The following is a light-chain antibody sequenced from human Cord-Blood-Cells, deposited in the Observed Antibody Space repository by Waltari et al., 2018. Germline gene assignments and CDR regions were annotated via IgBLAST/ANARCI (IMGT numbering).Light chain of an antibody. V-gene: IGKV3-15*01. CDR1: QSVSSN. CDR3: QQYNNWPLT. CDR2: GAS. Sequence: EIVMTQSPATLPVSPGERATLSCRASQSVSSNLAWYQQKPGQAPRLLIYGASTRATGIPARFSGSGSGTEFTLTISSLQSEDFAVYYCQQYNNWPLTFGGGTQVEIK. J-gene: IGKJ4*01.